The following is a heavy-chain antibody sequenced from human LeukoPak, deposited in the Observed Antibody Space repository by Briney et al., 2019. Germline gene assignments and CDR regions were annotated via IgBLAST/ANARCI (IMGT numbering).Heavy chain of an antibody. D-gene: IGHD5-12*01. J-gene: IGHJ4*02. V-gene: IGHV3-15*07. CDR2: IRSNVDGGTA. Sequence: GGSLRLSCAVSGLTFGGAWMNWVRQAPGKGLEWVGRIRSNVDGGTADYNVPVRGRFTISRDDSESTLFLQMNSLRPEDTAIYYCTRGYTYSAYWGRGTLVAVS. CDR3: TRGYTYSAY. CDR1: GLTFGGAW.